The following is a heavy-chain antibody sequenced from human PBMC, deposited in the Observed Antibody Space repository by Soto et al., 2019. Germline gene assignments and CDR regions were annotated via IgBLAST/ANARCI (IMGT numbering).Heavy chain of an antibody. V-gene: IGHV4-34*01. D-gene: IGHD3-22*01. Sequence: PSETLSLTCAVYGGSFSGHYWGWIRRSPGKGMEWIGEINNSGSTNQNPSLKRRVTISVDTSETQFSLKLRSVTAADTAVYYCARGITMILAVQGDAPDKYSLDSWRQVTQLTDSS. J-gene: IGHJ5*01. CDR2: INNSGST. CDR1: GGSFSGHY. CDR3: ARGITMILAVQGDAPDKYSLDS.